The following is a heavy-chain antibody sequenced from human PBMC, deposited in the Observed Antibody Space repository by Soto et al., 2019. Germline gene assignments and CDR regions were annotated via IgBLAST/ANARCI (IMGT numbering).Heavy chain of an antibody. Sequence: QVQLVQSGAEVKKPGASVKVSCKASGYTFTSYGISWVRQAPGQGLEWMGWISAYNGNTNYAQKLQGRVTMTTDTSTSTDYLGLRSLKSDDTAVYYCARGRGTATLLWFGALSPHWFDPWGQGTLVTVSS. CDR1: GYTFTSYG. D-gene: IGHD3-10*01. CDR2: ISAYNGNT. CDR3: ARGRGTATLLWFGALSPHWFDP. V-gene: IGHV1-18*01. J-gene: IGHJ5*02.